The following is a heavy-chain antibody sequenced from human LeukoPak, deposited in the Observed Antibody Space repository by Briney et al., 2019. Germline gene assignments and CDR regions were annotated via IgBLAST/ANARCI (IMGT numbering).Heavy chain of an antibody. Sequence: SEALSLTCTVPGYSISTGYYWGWIRQTPGKGLEWIGSLYHSGSRYYNPSLKSRVTISVDASKNEFSLKLNSVTAADSGVYYCARFNPESDFWGHGTRVTVSS. J-gene: IGHJ5*01. CDR3: ARFNPESDF. CDR1: GYSISTGYY. V-gene: IGHV4-38-2*02. CDR2: LYHSGSR.